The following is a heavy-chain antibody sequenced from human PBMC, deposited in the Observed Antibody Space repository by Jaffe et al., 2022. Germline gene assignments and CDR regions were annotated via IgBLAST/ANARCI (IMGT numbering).Heavy chain of an antibody. CDR1: GDSVSSNSVA. CDR2: TYYRSTWYN. V-gene: IGHV6-1*01. J-gene: IGHJ3*01. CDR3: ARGRNGGFDV. D-gene: IGHD2-8*01. Sequence: QVQLQQSGPGLVKPSQTLSLTCAISGDSVSSNSVAWNWIRQSPSRGLEWLGRTYYRSTWYNDYAVSVKSRIIVSRDTSKNQFSLQLNSFTPEDTAVYYCARGRNGGFDVWGQGTLVTASS.